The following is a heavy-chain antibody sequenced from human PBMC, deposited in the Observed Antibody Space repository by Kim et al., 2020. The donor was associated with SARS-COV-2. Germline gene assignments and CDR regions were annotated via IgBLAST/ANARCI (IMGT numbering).Heavy chain of an antibody. CDR3: AREGVWFGELLYYPYYYGMDV. D-gene: IGHD3-10*01. J-gene: IGHJ6*02. Sequence: GGSLRLSCAASGFTFSSYSMNWVRQAPGKGLEWVSSISSSSSYIYYADSVKGRFTISRDNAKNSLYLQMNSLRAEDTAVYYCAREGVWFGELLYYPYYYGMDVWGQGTTVTVSS. V-gene: IGHV3-21*01. CDR1: GFTFSSYS. CDR2: ISSSSSYI.